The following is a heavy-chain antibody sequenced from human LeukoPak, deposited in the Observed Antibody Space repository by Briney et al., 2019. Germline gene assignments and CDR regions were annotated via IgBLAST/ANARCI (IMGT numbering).Heavy chain of an antibody. Sequence: PGGSLRLSCAASGFTFSTFTMDWVRQAPGKGLEWVSVIYSGGSTYYADSVKGRFTISRHNSKNTLYLQMNSLRAEDTAVYYCARSGVYGTLDYWGQGTLVTVSS. V-gene: IGHV3-53*04. D-gene: IGHD2-8*01. CDR2: IYSGGST. CDR3: ARSGVYGTLDY. CDR1: GFTFSTFT. J-gene: IGHJ4*02.